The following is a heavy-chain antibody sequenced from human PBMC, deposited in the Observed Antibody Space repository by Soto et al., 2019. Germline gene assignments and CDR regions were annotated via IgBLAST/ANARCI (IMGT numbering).Heavy chain of an antibody. V-gene: IGHV3-11*03. J-gene: IGHJ4*02. CDR3: ARFRSNSASRFYFDY. CDR1: GFTVSSNY. Sequence: PGGSLRLSCAASGFTVSSNYMSWVRQAPGKGLDWVSYISGGSDYIHYADSVRGRFIVFRDNAHNSLYLHMTGLRAEDTAVYYCARFRSNSASRFYFDYWGQGALVTSPQ. CDR2: ISGGSDYI. D-gene: IGHD1-1*01.